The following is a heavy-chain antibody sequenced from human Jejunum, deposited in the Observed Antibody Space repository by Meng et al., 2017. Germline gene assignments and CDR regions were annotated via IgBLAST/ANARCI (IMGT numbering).Heavy chain of an antibody. CDR2: IHHTGNI. Sequence: VRLKEWGPGLVKPSGTLSLTCAASGASISDNNWWSWVRQAPGKGLEWIGEIHHTGNINYNPSLKSRVTMSLDKPKNQFSLEVTSVTAADTAVYYCARDLLGPAIAATGWFDPWGQGTLVTVSS. CDR3: ARDLLGPAIAATGWFDP. J-gene: IGHJ5*02. CDR1: GASISDNNW. V-gene: IGHV4-4*02. D-gene: IGHD6-13*01.